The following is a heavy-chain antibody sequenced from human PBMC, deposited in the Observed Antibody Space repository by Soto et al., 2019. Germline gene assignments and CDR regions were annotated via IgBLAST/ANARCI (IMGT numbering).Heavy chain of an antibody. CDR2: ISSSSSTI. Sequence: GGSLRLSYAASGFTFSSYSMNWVRQAPGKGLEWVSYISSSSSTIYYADSVKGRFTISRDNAKNSLYLQMNSLRDEDTAVYYCARGRVAANPSPSIDYWGQGTLVTVSS. D-gene: IGHD2-15*01. CDR3: ARGRVAANPSPSIDY. V-gene: IGHV3-48*02. J-gene: IGHJ4*02. CDR1: GFTFSSYS.